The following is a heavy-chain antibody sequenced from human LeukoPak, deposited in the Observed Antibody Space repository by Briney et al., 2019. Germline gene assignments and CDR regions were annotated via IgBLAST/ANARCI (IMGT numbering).Heavy chain of an antibody. CDR1: GYTFTSYG. CDR2: ISAYNGNT. J-gene: IGHJ4*02. CDR3: ARFRAGVGEPYGDY. D-gene: IGHD3-10*01. V-gene: IGHV1-18*01. Sequence: ASVKVSCKASGYTFTSYGFSWMRQAPGQGLEWMGWISAYNGNTNYAQKLQGRVTMTTDTSTSTAYMELRSLRSNDTAVYYCARFRAGVGEPYGDYWGQGTLVTVSS.